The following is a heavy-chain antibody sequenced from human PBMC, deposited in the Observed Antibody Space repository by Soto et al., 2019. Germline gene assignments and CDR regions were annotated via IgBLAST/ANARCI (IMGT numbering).Heavy chain of an antibody. D-gene: IGHD5-12*01. V-gene: IGHV1-18*01. CDR3: XXXXGXGDYDSGY. CDR2: ISAYNGNT. CDR1: GYTFTSYG. Sequence: QVQLVQSGAEVKKPGASVKVSCKASGYTFTSYGISWVRQAPGQGLEWRGWISAYNGNTNYAQKLQGRVNMTKDTXXXXXXXXXXXXXXXXXXVXXXXXXXGXGDYDSGYWGQGTLVTVSS. J-gene: IGHJ4*02.